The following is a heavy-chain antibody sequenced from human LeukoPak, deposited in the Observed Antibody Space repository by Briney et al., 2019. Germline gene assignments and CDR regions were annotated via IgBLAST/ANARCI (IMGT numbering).Heavy chain of an antibody. J-gene: IGHJ5*02. Sequence: GGSLRLSCAASGFTFSSYSMTWGRQAPGKGLEWVSSISSSSSYIYYADSVKGRFTISRDNAKNSLYLQMNSLRAEDTAVYYCARGDYYNWFDPWGQGTLVTVSS. CDR2: ISSSSSYI. V-gene: IGHV3-21*01. D-gene: IGHD3-22*01. CDR1: GFTFSSYS. CDR3: ARGDYYNWFDP.